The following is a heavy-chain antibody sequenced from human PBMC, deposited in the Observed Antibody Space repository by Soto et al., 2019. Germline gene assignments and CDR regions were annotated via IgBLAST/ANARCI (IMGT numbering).Heavy chain of an antibody. CDR2: IIPIFPTP. Sequence: GASVKVSCKASGGTFSNYGVSWVRQAPGQGLEWMGGIIPIFPTPKYAQKFQGRVTITADESTNIAYMGLSSLRSEDTAMYYCATPSLYFYGMDVWGQGTTVTSP. CDR1: GGTFSNYG. V-gene: IGHV1-69*13. J-gene: IGHJ6*02. CDR3: ATPSLYFYGMDV.